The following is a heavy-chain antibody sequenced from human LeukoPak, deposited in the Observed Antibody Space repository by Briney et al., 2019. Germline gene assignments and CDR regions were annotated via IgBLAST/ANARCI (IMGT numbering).Heavy chain of an antibody. CDR2: IRSKAYGGTT. CDR3: TRHSSGYFPLYFDY. CDR1: GFTFGDYA. V-gene: IGHV3-49*04. Sequence: GGSLRLSCTASGFTFGDYAMSWVRQAPGKGLEWVGFIRSKAYGGTTEYAASVKGRFTISRDDSKSIAYLQMNSLKTEDTAVYHCTRHSSGYFPLYFDYWGQGTLVTVSS. D-gene: IGHD3-22*01. J-gene: IGHJ4*02.